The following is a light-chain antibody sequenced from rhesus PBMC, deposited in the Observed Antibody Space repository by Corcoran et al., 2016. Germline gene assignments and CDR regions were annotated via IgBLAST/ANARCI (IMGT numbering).Light chain of an antibody. CDR1: QGISSY. J-gene: IGKJ4*01. CDR3: QQYNSAPPT. V-gene: IGKV1-37*01. CDR2: YAS. Sequence: DIQMTQSPSSLSASVGDTVTITCRASQGISSYLAWYQQKPGKAPKPLIYYASNLESGVPSRFSGSGSGTGFTLTISSLQPEDFATYYCQQYNSAPPTFGGGTKVEIK.